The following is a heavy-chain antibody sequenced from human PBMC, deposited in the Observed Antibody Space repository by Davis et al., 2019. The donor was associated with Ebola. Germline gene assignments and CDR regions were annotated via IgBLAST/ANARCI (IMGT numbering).Heavy chain of an antibody. CDR2: ISYDGSNK. Sequence: GESLKISCGASGITFSRHPMNWVRQAPGKGLEWVALISYDGSNKYYADSVKGRFTISRDNSKNTLYLQMDSLRAEDTAVYYCARGSSASYRDAFDIWGQETMVTVSS. J-gene: IGHJ3*02. CDR3: ARGSSASYRDAFDI. V-gene: IGHV3-30-3*01. D-gene: IGHD1-26*01. CDR1: GITFSRHP.